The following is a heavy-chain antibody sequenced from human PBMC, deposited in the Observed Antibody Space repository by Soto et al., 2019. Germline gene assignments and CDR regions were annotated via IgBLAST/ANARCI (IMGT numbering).Heavy chain of an antibody. Sequence: LKISCKGSGYSFAGYWISWVRQKPLKGLEWMGRIDPSDSQTYYSPSFRGHVTISVTKSITTVFLQWSSLRASDTAMYYCARQIYDSDTGPNFQYYFDSWGQGTPVTVSS. CDR2: IDPSDSQT. D-gene: IGHD3-22*01. J-gene: IGHJ4*02. CDR1: GYSFAGYW. V-gene: IGHV5-10-1*01. CDR3: ARQIYDSDTGPNFQYYFDS.